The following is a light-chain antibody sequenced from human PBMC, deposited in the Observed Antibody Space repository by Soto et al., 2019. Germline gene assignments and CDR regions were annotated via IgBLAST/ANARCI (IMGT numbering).Light chain of an antibody. CDR2: DAS. CDR1: QSVSSY. J-gene: IGKJ4*01. CDR3: QPRSKWPSVT. V-gene: IGKV3-11*01. Sequence: EIVLTQSPATLSLSPGERATLSCRASQSVSSYLAWYQQKPGQAPRLLIYDASNRATGIPARFSGSGSGTAFTLTNSSLEPEEFAIYYWQPRSKWPSVTFGGGTKVEIK.